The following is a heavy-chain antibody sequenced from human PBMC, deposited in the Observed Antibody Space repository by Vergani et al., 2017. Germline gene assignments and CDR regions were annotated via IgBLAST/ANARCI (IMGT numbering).Heavy chain of an antibody. J-gene: IGHJ4*02. V-gene: IGHV3-23*01. CDR2: ISGSGGST. D-gene: IGHD3-22*01. CDR3: ARDRTTYYYDSSGPAPLDY. CDR1: GFTFSSYA. Sequence: EVQLLESGGGLVQPGGSLRLSCAASGFTFSSYAMSWVRQAPGKGLEWVSAISGSGGSTYYADSVKGRFTISRDNSKNTLYLQMNSLRAEDTAVYYCARDRTTYYYDSSGPAPLDYWGQGTLVTVSS.